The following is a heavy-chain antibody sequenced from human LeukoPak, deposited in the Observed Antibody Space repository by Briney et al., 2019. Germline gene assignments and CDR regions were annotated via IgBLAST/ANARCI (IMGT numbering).Heavy chain of an antibody. CDR3: AKDLAYSYGLGAFDI. V-gene: IGHV3-30*18. Sequence: GGSLRLSCAASGFTFSSYGMHWVRQAPGKGLEWVAVISYDGSNKYYADSVKGRFTISRDNSKNTLYLQMNSLRAEDTAVYYCAKDLAYSYGLGAFDIWGQGTMVTVSS. CDR2: ISYDGSNK. D-gene: IGHD5-18*01. CDR1: GFTFSSYG. J-gene: IGHJ3*02.